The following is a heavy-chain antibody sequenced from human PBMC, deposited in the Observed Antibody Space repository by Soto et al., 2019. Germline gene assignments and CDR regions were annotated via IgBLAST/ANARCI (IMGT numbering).Heavy chain of an antibody. CDR2: IYHSGST. CDR3: ARELTGYPNWFDP. V-gene: IGHV4-30-2*01. J-gene: IGHJ5*02. D-gene: IGHD3-9*01. CDR1: GGSISSGGYS. Sequence: SETLSLTCAVSGGSISSGGYSWSWIRQPPGKGLEWIGYIYHSGSTYYNPSLKSRVTISVDRSKNQFSLKLSSVTAEGTAVYYCARELTGYPNWFDPWGQGTLVTVSS.